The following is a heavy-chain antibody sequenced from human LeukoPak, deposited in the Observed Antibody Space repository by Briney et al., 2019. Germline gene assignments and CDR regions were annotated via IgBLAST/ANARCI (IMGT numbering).Heavy chain of an antibody. V-gene: IGHV3-15*01. CDR2: IKRKSDGGTT. Sequence: GGSLRLSCAASGFTFSSYSMNWVRQVPGKGLEWVGRIKRKSDGGTTDYAAPVKGRFTISRDDSKNTLYLQMNSLKSEDTAVYYCTTELDVRPNHYWGQGTLVTVSS. D-gene: IGHD1-14*01. CDR3: TTELDVRPNHY. J-gene: IGHJ4*02. CDR1: GFTFSSYS.